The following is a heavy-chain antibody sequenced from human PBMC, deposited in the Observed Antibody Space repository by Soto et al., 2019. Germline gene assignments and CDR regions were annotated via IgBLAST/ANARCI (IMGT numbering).Heavy chain of an antibody. J-gene: IGHJ6*02. CDR2: II. CDR3: ALPAQSYGMDV. CDR1: GGILKGTLSSYT. Sequence: SVNGSCKAPGGILKGTLSSYTISWVRQAPGQGLEWMGDIINYAQKFRGTVTITADEYTNTSYMELSSLRSEDTAVYYCALPAQSYGMDVWGQGTTVTVSS. V-gene: IGHV1-69*13. D-gene: IGHD4-4*01.